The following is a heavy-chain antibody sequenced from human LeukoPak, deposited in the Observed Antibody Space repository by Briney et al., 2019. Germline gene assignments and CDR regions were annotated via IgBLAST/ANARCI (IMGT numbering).Heavy chain of an antibody. CDR1: GNTLTSYD. D-gene: IGHD3-9*01. CDR3: ARGSNALRYFDWLLSNYYYYGMDV. J-gene: IGHJ6*02. V-gene: IGHV1-8*01. CDR2: MNLNRVNT. Sequence: VKVSGRPSGNTLTSYDINGLQQATGQGFDWMGWMNLNRVNTGYAQKFQGRVTMTRNTSISTAYMELSSLRSEDTAVYYCARGSNALRYFDWLLSNYYYYGMDVWGQGTTVTVSS.